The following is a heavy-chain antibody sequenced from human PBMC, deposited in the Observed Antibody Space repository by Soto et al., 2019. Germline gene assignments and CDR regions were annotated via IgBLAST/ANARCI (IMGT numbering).Heavy chain of an antibody. Sequence: QVQLVESGGGVVQPGRSLRLSCAASGFTFSSYGMHWVRQAPGKGLEWVAVISYDGSNKYYADSVKGRFTISRDNSKNTVYLQMNSLRAEDTAVYYCAKDVLRHYYDSSGYYRPDAFDIWGQGTMVTVSS. D-gene: IGHD3-22*01. CDR2: ISYDGSNK. V-gene: IGHV3-30*18. CDR1: GFTFSSYG. J-gene: IGHJ3*02. CDR3: AKDVLRHYYDSSGYYRPDAFDI.